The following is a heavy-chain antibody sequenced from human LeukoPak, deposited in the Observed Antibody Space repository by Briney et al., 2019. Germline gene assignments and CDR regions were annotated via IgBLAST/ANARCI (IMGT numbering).Heavy chain of an antibody. CDR2: ISSRGGTM. Sequence: PRGSLSLSCAASGFTFSNYEMNWVRQAPGKGLEWVSYISSRGGTMNYADSVKGRFTISRDNAKNSLYLQMNSLRAEDTAVYYCARETVYNLNDWGQGTRHTLSS. V-gene: IGHV3-48*03. CDR1: GFTFSNYE. CDR3: ARETVYNLND. J-gene: IGHJ1*01. D-gene: IGHD5-24*01.